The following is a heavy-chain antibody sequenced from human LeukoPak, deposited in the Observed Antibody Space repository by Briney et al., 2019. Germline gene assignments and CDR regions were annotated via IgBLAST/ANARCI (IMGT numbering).Heavy chain of an antibody. CDR1: GYTFTSYY. J-gene: IGHJ4*02. CDR3: ARDPAVAEFDY. CDR2: INPSGGST. D-gene: IGHD6-19*01. Sequence: ASVKVSCKASGYTFTSYYMHWVRQAPGQGLEWMGIINPSGGSTSYAQKFQGRVTMTRDMSTSTVYMELSSLRSEDTAVYYCARDPAVAEFDYWGQGTLVTVSS. V-gene: IGHV1-46*01.